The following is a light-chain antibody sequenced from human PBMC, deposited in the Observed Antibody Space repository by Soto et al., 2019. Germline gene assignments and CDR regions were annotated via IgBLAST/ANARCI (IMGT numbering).Light chain of an antibody. CDR2: DAF. V-gene: IGKV3-11*01. CDR1: QNINNY. J-gene: IGKJ5*01. CDR3: QQRDKWPIT. Sequence: EIVLTQSPATLCLSPGETAALSCRASQNINNYLAWYQQKVGQAPRLLIYDAFNRATGIPARFSGSGFGTDFTLTISSLEPEDSAVYYCQQRDKWPITFGQGTRLEIK.